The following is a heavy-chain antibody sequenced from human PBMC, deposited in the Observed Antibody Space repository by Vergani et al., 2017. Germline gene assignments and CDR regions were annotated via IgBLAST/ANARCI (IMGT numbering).Heavy chain of an antibody. J-gene: IGHJ4*02. V-gene: IGHV4-34*01. CDR1: GGSFSGYY. CDR3: ARAGPRYSSSWYYFDY. D-gene: IGHD6-13*01. CDR2: INHSGST. Sequence: QVQLQQWGAGLLKPSETLSLTCAVYGGSFSGYYWSWIRQPPGKGLEWIGEINHSGSTNYNPSLKSRVTISVDRSKNQFSLKLSSVTAADTAVYYCARAGPRYSSSWYYFDYWGQGTLVTVSS.